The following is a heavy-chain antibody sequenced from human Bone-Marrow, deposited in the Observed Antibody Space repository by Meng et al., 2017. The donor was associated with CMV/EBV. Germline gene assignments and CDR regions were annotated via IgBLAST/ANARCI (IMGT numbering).Heavy chain of an antibody. CDR2: ISAYNGNT. Sequence: ASVKVSCKASGYTFTSYGISWVRQAPGQGLEWMGWISAYNGNTNYAQKLQGRVTMTTDTSTSTAYMELRSLRSDDTAVYYCARSYCSSTSCYWSDWFDPWGQGNLVNVDS. V-gene: IGHV1-18*01. J-gene: IGHJ5*02. D-gene: IGHD2-2*01. CDR3: ARSYCSSTSCYWSDWFDP. CDR1: GYTFTSYG.